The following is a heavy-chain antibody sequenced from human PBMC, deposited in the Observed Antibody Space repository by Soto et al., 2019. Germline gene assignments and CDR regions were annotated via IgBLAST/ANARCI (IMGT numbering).Heavy chain of an antibody. CDR2: ITGSGADT. CDR3: QSYCSGGSCYRTNAFAF. CDR1: GFTFSTYA. J-gene: IGHJ3*01. V-gene: IGHV3-23*01. Sequence: GGSLRLSCAASGFTFSTYAMSWVRQAPGKGLEWVGVITGSGADTYYADSVKGRFTISRDNSKNTLYLQMNSLRAEDTAVYYCQSYCSGGSCYRTNAFAFWGQGTLVTISS. D-gene: IGHD2-15*01.